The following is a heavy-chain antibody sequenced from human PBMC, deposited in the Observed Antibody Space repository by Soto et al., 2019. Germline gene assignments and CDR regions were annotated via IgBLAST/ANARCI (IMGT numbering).Heavy chain of an antibody. V-gene: IGHV2-26*01. CDR3: ARIPPPWYYYYGMDV. Sequence: SGPTLVNPTETLTLTCTVSGFSLSNARMGVSWIRQPPGKALEWLAHIFSNDEKSYSTSLKSRLTISKDTSKSQVVLTMTNMDPVDTATYYCARIPPPWYYYYGMDVWGQGTTVTVSS. CDR2: IFSNDEK. CDR1: GFSLSNARMG. J-gene: IGHJ6*02.